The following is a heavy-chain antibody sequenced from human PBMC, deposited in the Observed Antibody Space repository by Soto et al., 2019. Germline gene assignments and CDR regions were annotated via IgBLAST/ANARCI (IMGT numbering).Heavy chain of an antibody. V-gene: IGHV4-39*01. J-gene: IGHJ4*02. D-gene: IGHD3-9*01. CDR3: ARHEGNDILTGYPLDY. CDR2: IYYSGST. CDR1: GGSISSSSYY. Sequence: XGTLSLTCTVSGGSISSSSYYWGGIREPPGKGLEWIGSIYYSGSTYYNPSLKSRVTISVDTSKNQFSLKLSSVTAADTAVYYCARHEGNDILTGYPLDYWGQGTLVTVSS.